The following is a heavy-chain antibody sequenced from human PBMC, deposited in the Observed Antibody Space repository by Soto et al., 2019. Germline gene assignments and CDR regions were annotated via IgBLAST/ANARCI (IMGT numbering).Heavy chain of an antibody. D-gene: IGHD6-13*01. J-gene: IGHJ4*02. V-gene: IGHV3-23*01. CDR1: GFTFSSYA. CDR2: ISGSGGST. CDR3: AKGTRIAAAGTSLDY. Sequence: GGSLRLSCAASGFTFSSYAMSWVRQAPGKGLEWVSAISGSGGSTYYADSVKGRFTISRDNSKNTLYLQMNSLRAEGTAVYYCAKGTRIAAAGTSLDYWGQGTLVTVSS.